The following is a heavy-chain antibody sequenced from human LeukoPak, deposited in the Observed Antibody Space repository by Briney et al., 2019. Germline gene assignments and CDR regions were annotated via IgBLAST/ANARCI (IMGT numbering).Heavy chain of an antibody. J-gene: IGHJ4*02. Sequence: ASVKVSCKASGGTFSSYAISWVRQAPGQGLEWMGGIIPIFGTANYAQKFQGRVTITADESTSTAYMELSSLRSEDTAVYYCASIAVAGYSPDYWGQGTLVTVSS. CDR2: IIPIFGTA. CDR3: ASIAVAGYSPDY. D-gene: IGHD6-19*01. CDR1: GGTFSSYA. V-gene: IGHV1-69*13.